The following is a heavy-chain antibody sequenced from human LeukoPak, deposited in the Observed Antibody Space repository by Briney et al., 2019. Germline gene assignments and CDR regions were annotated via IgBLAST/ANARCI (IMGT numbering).Heavy chain of an antibody. D-gene: IGHD6-19*01. CDR2: IYYMGSS. V-gene: IGHV4-59*12. CDR1: GGSISSYY. CDR3: ARDKGSPSSGWLVDAFDI. J-gene: IGHJ3*02. Sequence: SETLSLTCTVSGGSISSYYWSWIRQPPGKGLEGIGYIYYMGSSNYNPSLKSPVTISVDTSKNQFSLKLSSVTAADTAVYYCARDKGSPSSGWLVDAFDIWGQGTMVTVSS.